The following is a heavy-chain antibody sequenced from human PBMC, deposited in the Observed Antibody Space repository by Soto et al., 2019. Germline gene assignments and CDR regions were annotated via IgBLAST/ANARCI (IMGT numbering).Heavy chain of an antibody. J-gene: IGHJ5*02. D-gene: IGHD1-20*01. CDR1: GYSFTSYW. CDR3: ARSPYNPKIRSPYNWFGP. V-gene: IGHV5-51*01. Sequence: PGESLKISCKGSGYSFTSYWIGWVRQMPGKGLEWMGIIYPGDSDTRYSPSFQGQVTISADKTISTAYLQWSSLKASDTAMYYCARSPYNPKIRSPYNWFGPWGQGTLVTVSS. CDR2: IYPGDSDT.